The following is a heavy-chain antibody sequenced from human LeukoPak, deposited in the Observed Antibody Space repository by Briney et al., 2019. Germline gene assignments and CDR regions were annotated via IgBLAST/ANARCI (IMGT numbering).Heavy chain of an antibody. CDR1: GFTFSTYA. V-gene: IGHV3-23*01. D-gene: IGHD3-10*01. CDR2: ISGTGGTT. CDR3: ANLGRSVVYYGSD. J-gene: IGHJ4*02. Sequence: GGSLRLSCAASGFTFSTYAMSWVRQAPGKGLEWVSAISGTGGTTYYADSVKGRFTISRDNSKNTLYLQMNSLRAEDTAVYYCANLGRSVVYYGSDWGQGTLVTVSS.